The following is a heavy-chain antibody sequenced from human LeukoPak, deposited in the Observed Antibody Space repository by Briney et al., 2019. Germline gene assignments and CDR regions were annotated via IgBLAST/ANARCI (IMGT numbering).Heavy chain of an antibody. CDR3: ARWNYSGHNRPFDY. CDR1: GFTFDDYA. V-gene: IGHV4-59*01. D-gene: IGHD1-26*01. CDR2: IYYTGST. Sequence: GSLRLSCAASGFTFDDYAMHWIRQPPGKGLEWIGYIYYTGSTNYNPSLKSRVTMSIDTSKNQFSLKLTSVTAADTALYYCARWNYSGHNRPFDYWGQGTPVTVSS. J-gene: IGHJ4*02.